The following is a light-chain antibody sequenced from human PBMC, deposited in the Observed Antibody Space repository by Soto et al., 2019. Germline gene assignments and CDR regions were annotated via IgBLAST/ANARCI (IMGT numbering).Light chain of an antibody. CDR3: LQDYNYPRT. CDR1: QGIRNA. V-gene: IGKV1-6*01. CDR2: AAS. Sequence: AIQMTQSPSSLSASVGDRVTITCRASQGIRNALGWYQQKPGKAPKLLIYAASSLQSGVPSRFSGSGSGTDFTLTISSLQPEDFATYYCLQDYNYPRTFGQGTKVEIK. J-gene: IGKJ1*01.